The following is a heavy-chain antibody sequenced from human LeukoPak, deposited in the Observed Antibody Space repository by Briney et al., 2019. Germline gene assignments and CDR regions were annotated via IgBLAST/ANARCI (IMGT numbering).Heavy chain of an antibody. D-gene: IGHD5-12*01. Sequence: GGSLRLSCAASGFTLSSYALHWVRQAPGKGLEYVSAISSNGGSTYYANSVKGRFTVSRDDSKNTLYLQMGSLRAEDMAVYYCAVERGYSGYTWGQGTLVTVSS. J-gene: IGHJ5*02. V-gene: IGHV3-64*01. CDR3: AVERGYSGYT. CDR1: GFTLSSYA. CDR2: ISSNGGST.